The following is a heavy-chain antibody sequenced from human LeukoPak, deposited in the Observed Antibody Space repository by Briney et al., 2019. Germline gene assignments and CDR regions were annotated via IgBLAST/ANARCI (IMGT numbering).Heavy chain of an antibody. J-gene: IGHJ4*02. CDR3: AREWFGELPFDY. D-gene: IGHD3-10*01. V-gene: IGHV1-69*04. CDR1: GGTFSSYA. Sequence: SVKVSCKASGGTFSSYAISWVRQAPGQGIEWMGRIIPIFGIANYAQKFQGRVTITADKSTSTAYMELSSLRSEDTAVYYCAREWFGELPFDYWGQGTLVTVSS. CDR2: IIPIFGIA.